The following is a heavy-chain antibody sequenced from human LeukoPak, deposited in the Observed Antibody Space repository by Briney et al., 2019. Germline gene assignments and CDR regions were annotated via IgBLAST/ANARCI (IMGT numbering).Heavy chain of an antibody. CDR3: ATPGFCSGGSCYYPYYYCGMAV. CDR2: ISAYNGNT. CDR1: GYTFTSYA. J-gene: IGHJ6*04. D-gene: IGHD2-15*01. V-gene: IGHV1-18*04. Sequence: GASVKVSCKASGYTFTSYANSWARQAPGQGLEWTGWISAYNGNTNYAQKLQGRVTMTTDTSTSTAYMELRSLRSEDTVVYYCATPGFCSGGSCYYPYYYCGMAVWGKGTTVTVSS.